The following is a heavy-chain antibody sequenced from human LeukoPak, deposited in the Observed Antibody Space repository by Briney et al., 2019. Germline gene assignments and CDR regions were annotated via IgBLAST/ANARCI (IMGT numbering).Heavy chain of an antibody. Sequence: GGSLRLSCAASGFTFSNAWMSWVRQAPGKGLEWLAYISPNSADISYADSVKGRFTISRDNAKNSLYLQMNSLRVEDTGIYYCSRDPRSLDYWGQGALVTVSS. V-gene: IGHV3-11*01. CDR2: ISPNSADI. J-gene: IGHJ4*02. CDR3: SRDPRSLDY. CDR1: GFTFSNAW.